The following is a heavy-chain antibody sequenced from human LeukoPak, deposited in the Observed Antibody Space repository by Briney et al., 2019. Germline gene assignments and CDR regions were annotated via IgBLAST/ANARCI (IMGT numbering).Heavy chain of an antibody. V-gene: IGHV4-4*02. D-gene: IGHD2/OR15-2a*01. J-gene: IGHJ4*02. Sequence: PSGTLSLTCAVSGGSISSSNWWSWVRQPPGKGLEWIGEIYHSGSTNYNPSLKSRATISADTSKNQFSLKLTSVTAADTALYFCARFTVASEYFFKYWGQGTLVTVSS. CDR1: GGSISSSNW. CDR3: ARFTVASEYFFKY. CDR2: IYHSGST.